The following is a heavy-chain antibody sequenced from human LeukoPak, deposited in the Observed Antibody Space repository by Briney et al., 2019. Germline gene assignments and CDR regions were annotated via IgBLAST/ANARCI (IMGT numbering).Heavy chain of an antibody. V-gene: IGHV3-30*02. D-gene: IGHD6-19*01. CDR3: AIHRGYTSSFDY. Sequence: GGSLRLSWAALGFTFSTSGMHWVRQAPGKGLEWVAFIRFDGSNKYYADSVKGRFTISRDNSKNALYLQMNSLRAEDTAVYYCAIHRGYTSSFDYWGQGTLVTVSS. CDR1: GFTFSTSG. J-gene: IGHJ4*02. CDR2: IRFDGSNK.